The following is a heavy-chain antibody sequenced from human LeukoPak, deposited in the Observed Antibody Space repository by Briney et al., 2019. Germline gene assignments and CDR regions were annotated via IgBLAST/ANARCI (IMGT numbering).Heavy chain of an antibody. CDR2: SRNKENRYST. D-gene: IGHD4-23*01. Sequence: GGSLRLSCAASGFSFSVYYMAWVRQAPGKGLEWVGLSRNKENRYSTEYGASVKGRVTISRDDSKNLMYLEMKSLKSEDTAVYYCVGGNDYWGQGTLVTVSS. V-gene: IGHV3-72*01. CDR3: VGGNDY. CDR1: GFSFSVYY. J-gene: IGHJ4*02.